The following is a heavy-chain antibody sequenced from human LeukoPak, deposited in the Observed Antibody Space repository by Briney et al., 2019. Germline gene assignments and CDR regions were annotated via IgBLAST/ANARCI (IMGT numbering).Heavy chain of an antibody. CDR2: IYSGGST. Sequence: PGGSLRLSCTASGFTFGDYAMNWVRQAPGKGLEWVSVIYSGGSTYYADSVKGRFTISRDNSKNTLYLQMNSLRAEDTAVYYCAREASNRYLGHQHFDYWGQGTLVTVSS. D-gene: IGHD1-14*01. CDR1: GFTFGDYA. CDR3: AREASNRYLGHQHFDY. J-gene: IGHJ4*02. V-gene: IGHV3-53*01.